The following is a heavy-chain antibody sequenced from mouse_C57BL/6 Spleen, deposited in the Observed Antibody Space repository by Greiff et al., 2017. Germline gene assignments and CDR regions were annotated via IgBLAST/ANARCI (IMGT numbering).Heavy chain of an antibody. CDR1: GYTFTDYY. V-gene: IGHV1-76*01. D-gene: IGHD4-1*01. Sequence: VQLQQSGAELVRPGASVKLSCKASGYTFTDYYINWVKQRPGQGLEWIARIYPGSGNTYYNEKFKGKATLTAEKSSSTAYMQLSSLTSEDSAVYFCASLTGLYAMDYWGQGTSVTVSS. CDR2: IYPGSGNT. CDR3: ASLTGLYAMDY. J-gene: IGHJ4*01.